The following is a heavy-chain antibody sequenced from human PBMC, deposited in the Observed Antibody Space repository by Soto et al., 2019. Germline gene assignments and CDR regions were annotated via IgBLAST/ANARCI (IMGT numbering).Heavy chain of an antibody. D-gene: IGHD1-1*01. CDR1: GYTFTSYG. V-gene: IGHV1-18*01. CDR2: ISAYNGNT. CDR3: ARVERGTATTVVDAFDI. Sequence: EASVKVSCKASGYTFTSYGISWVRQAPGQGLEWMGWISAYNGNTNYAQKLQGRVTISVDTSKNQFSLKMSSVTAADTALYYCARVERGTATTVVDAFDIWGPGTMVTVSS. J-gene: IGHJ3*02.